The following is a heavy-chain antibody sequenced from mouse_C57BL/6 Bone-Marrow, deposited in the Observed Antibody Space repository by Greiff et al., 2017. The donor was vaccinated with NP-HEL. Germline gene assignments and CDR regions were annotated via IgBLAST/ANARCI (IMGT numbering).Heavy chain of an antibody. Sequence: QVTLKVSGPGILQPSQTLSLTCSFSGFSLSTFGMGVGWIRQPSGKGLEWLAHIWWDDDKYYNPALKSRLTISKDTSKNQVFLKIANVDTADTTTNYCARTIYDSLGPYAMDYWGQGTSVTVSS. CDR2: IWWDDDK. CDR1: GFSLSTFGMG. CDR3: ARTIYDSLGPYAMDY. V-gene: IGHV8-8*01. D-gene: IGHD2-3*01. J-gene: IGHJ4*01.